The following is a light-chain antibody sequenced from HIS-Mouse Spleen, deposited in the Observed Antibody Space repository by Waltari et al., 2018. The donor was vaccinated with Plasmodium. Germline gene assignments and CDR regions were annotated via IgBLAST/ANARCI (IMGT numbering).Light chain of an antibody. CDR2: DGS. Sequence: QSALTQPASVSGSPGQSITISCTGTSSDVGSYNLVSWYQQHPGKAPKLMIYDGSKGPSGVSNRFAGSKAGNTSSLTISGLQAEDEADYYCCSYAGSSTWVFGGGTKLTVL. J-gene: IGLJ3*02. CDR1: SSDVGSYNL. V-gene: IGLV2-23*01. CDR3: CSYAGSSTWV.